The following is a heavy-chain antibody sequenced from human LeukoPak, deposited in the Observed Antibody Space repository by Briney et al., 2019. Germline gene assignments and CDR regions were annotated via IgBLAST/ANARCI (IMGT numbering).Heavy chain of an antibody. D-gene: IGHD6-13*01. CDR1: GGSISSSTYF. Sequence: SETLSLTCSVSGGSISSSTYFWGWIRQPPGKGLEWLGSISYSGTTYYNPSLKSRVTISVDTSKNQFSLKLSSVTAADTAVYYCARRGAAAGFDYWGQGTLVTVSS. CDR2: ISYSGTT. CDR3: ARRGAAAGFDY. J-gene: IGHJ4*02. V-gene: IGHV4-39*07.